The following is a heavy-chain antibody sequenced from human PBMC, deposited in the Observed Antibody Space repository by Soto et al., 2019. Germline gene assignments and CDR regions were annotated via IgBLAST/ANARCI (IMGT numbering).Heavy chain of an antibody. V-gene: IGHV3-23*01. CDR1: GFTFSSYA. J-gene: IGHJ4*02. CDR3: AKNPRLLWFGQYYFDY. CDR2: ISGSGGST. D-gene: IGHD3-10*01. Sequence: GGSLRLSCAASGFTFSSYAMSWVRQAPGKGLEWVSAISGSGGSTYYADSVKGRFTISRDNSKNTLYLQMNSLRAEDTAVYYCAKNPRLLWFGQYYFDYWGQGTLVTVSS.